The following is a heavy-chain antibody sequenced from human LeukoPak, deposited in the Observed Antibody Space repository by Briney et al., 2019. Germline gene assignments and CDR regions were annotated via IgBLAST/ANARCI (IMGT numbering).Heavy chain of an antibody. Sequence: GGSLRLSCAASGLTFSSYWMSWVRQAPGKGLEWVANIKQDGSEKYYVDSVKGRFTISRDNAKKSLYLQMNSLKAEDTAVYYCARGGNSNYAADYWGQGTLVTVSS. D-gene: IGHD4-11*01. CDR1: GLTFSSYW. V-gene: IGHV3-7*01. CDR3: ARGGNSNYAADY. J-gene: IGHJ4*02. CDR2: IKQDGSEK.